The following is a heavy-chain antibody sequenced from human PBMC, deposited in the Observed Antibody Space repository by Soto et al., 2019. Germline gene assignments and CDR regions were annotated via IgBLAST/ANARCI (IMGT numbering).Heavy chain of an antibody. D-gene: IGHD1-1*01. CDR1: GGTFSSYA. CDR3: ARDLVGMYNWNDANGEAFDI. V-gene: IGHV1-69*01. CDR2: IIPIFGTA. Sequence: QVQLVQSGAEVKKPGSSVKVSCKASGGTFSSYAISWGRQAPGQGLEWMGGIIPIFGTANYAQKFQGRVTITADESTSTAYMELSSLRSEDTAVYYCARDLVGMYNWNDANGEAFDIWGQGTMVTVSS. J-gene: IGHJ3*02.